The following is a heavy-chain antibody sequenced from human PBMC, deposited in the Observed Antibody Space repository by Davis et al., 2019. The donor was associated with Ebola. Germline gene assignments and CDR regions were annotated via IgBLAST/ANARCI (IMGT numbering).Heavy chain of an antibody. D-gene: IGHD2-21*01. Sequence: ASVKVSCKASGYTFSSYDINWVRQAPGQGLEWMGWISAYNGNTNYAQKLQGRVTMTTDTSTSTAYMELRSLRSDDTAVYYCAFMLGDQLVDVWGQGTTVTVSS. CDR2: ISAYNGNT. V-gene: IGHV1-18*01. CDR1: GYTFSSYD. J-gene: IGHJ6*02. CDR3: AFMLGDQLVDV.